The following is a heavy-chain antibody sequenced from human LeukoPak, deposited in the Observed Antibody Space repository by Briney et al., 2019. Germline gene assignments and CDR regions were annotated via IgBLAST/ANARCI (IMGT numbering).Heavy chain of an antibody. CDR3: ARDRYYYDSSGYYVFDY. D-gene: IGHD3-22*01. CDR2: IYTSGST. Sequence: SETLSLTCAVYGGSFSSYYWRWIRQPAGKGLEWIGRIYTSGSTNYNPSLKSRVTMSVDTSKNQFSLKLSSVTAADTAVYYCARDRYYYDSSGYYVFDYWGQGTLVTVSS. CDR1: GGSFSSYY. V-gene: IGHV4-4*07. J-gene: IGHJ4*02.